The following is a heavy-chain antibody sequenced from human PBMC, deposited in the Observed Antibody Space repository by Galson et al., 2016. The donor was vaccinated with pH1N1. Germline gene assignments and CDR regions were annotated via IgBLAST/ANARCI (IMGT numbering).Heavy chain of an antibody. V-gene: IGHV1-18*01. CDR3: ARLSGSRWLDP. Sequence: GAEVKEPGASVKVSCKASGYMFTSYGITWVRQAPGQGLEWMGLISGYNGNTNYAQKFRGRLTMTTDTSTTTAYMELRSLRSDDTAFYYCARLSGSRWLDPWGQGTLVTVSS. CDR2: ISGYNGNT. J-gene: IGHJ5*02. CDR1: GYMFTSYG. D-gene: IGHD3-10*01.